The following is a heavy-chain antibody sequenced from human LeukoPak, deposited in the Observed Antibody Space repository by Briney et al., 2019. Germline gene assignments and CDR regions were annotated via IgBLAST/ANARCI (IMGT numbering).Heavy chain of an antibody. CDR3: ARDQREAGTGY. D-gene: IGHD6-19*01. Sequence: GGSLRLSCAASGFTVSSNYMSWVRQAPGKGLEWVSVIYSGGSTYYADSVKGRFTISRDNSKNTLYLQMNSLRAEDTAVYYCARDQREAGTGYWGQGTLVTVSS. V-gene: IGHV3-66*01. J-gene: IGHJ4*02. CDR2: IYSGGST. CDR1: GFTVSSNY.